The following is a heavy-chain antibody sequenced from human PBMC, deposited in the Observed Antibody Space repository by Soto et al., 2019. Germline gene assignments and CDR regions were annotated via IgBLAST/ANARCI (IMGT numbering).Heavy chain of an antibody. CDR1: GFNLSSYA. V-gene: IGHV3-23*01. J-gene: IGHJ5*02. Sequence: GGSLILSCAAAGFNLSSYAMSWVRPAPGKGLEWVSVISGSGGSTYYADSVKGRFTISRDNSKNTLYLQMNSLRAEDTAVYYCAKDLTSRDYDILTGYRFDPWGQGTLVTVSS. D-gene: IGHD3-9*01. CDR3: AKDLTSRDYDILTGYRFDP. CDR2: ISGSGGST.